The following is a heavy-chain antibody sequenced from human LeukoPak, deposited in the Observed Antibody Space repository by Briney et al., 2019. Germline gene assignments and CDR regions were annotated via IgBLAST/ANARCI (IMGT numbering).Heavy chain of an antibody. V-gene: IGHV5-51*01. D-gene: IGHD5-18*01. Sequence: HGESLKISCKASGYSFTSYWIGWVRQMPGEGLEWMGIIDPSDSETRYTPSFQGQVTISVDKSLTTADLQWNSLKASDTAMYYCARQTAMGRSGDYWGQGTLVTVSS. CDR3: ARQTAMGRSGDY. J-gene: IGHJ4*02. CDR2: IDPSDSET. CDR1: GYSFTSYW.